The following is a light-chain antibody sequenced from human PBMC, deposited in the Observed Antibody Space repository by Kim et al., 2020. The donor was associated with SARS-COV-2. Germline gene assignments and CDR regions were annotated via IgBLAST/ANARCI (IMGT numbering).Light chain of an antibody. CDR1: QSVSRK. V-gene: IGKV3-15*01. J-gene: IGKJ2*01. CDR2: DAS. Sequence: SVSPGERATLSCRASQSVSRKLAWYQKKPGQAPSLLIYDASTRATDVPPRFSGSGSGTEFTLTISSLQSEDFAVYYCQQNDKWPYTFGQGTKLEI. CDR3: QQNDKWPYT.